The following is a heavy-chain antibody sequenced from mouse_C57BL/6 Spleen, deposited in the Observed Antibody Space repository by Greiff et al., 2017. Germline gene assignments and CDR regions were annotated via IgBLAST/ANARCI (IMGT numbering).Heavy chain of an antibody. CDR2: IDPETGGT. D-gene: IGHD1-1*01. J-gene: IGHJ2*01. CDR3: ACGSRYDN. CDR1: GYTFPAYE. V-gene: IGHV1-15*01. Sequence: QVQLQQSGAELVRPGASVTLSCKASGYTFPAYEMHWVKQTPVHGLDWIGAIDPETGGTAYNQKFKGKAILTADKSSSTAYMELRSLTSEDSAVYYCACGSRYDNWGEDATLSGAS.